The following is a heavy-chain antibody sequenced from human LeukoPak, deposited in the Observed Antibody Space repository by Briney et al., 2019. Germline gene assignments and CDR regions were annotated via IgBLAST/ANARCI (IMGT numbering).Heavy chain of an antibody. D-gene: IGHD3-3*01. V-gene: IGHV1-46*01. CDR3: AREYYDFWSGYSKTGPGIGGMDV. CDR1: GYTFTSCY. CDR2: INPSGGST. Sequence: ASVKVSCKASGYTFTSCYMHWVRQAPGQGLEWMGIINPSGGSTSYAQKFQGRVTMTRDTSTSTVYMELSSLRSEDTAVYYCAREYYDFWSGYSKTGPGIGGMDVWGQGTTVTVSS. J-gene: IGHJ6*02.